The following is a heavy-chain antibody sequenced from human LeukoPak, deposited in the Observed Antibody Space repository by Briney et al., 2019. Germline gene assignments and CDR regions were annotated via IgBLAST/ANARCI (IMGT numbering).Heavy chain of an antibody. D-gene: IGHD1-26*01. V-gene: IGHV3-64D*06. CDR3: VRAIVGATLDY. Sequence: GGSLRLSCSASGXIFSNHAMHWVRQAPGKGLEYVSAINGNGGGTYNADSVKGRFTISRDNSKNTLYLQMSSLRADDTAVYYCVRAIVGATLDYWGQGTLVTVSS. J-gene: IGHJ4*02. CDR2: INGNGGGT. CDR1: GXIFSNHA.